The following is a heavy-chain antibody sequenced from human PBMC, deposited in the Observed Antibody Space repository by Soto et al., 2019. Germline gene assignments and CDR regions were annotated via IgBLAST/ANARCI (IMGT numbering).Heavy chain of an antibody. V-gene: IGHV1-18*01. CDR2: ISAYNGNT. CDR1: GYTFTSYG. J-gene: IGHJ5*02. D-gene: IGHD3-22*01. CDR3: ARVEYYDSSGYYNWFDP. Sequence: ASAKVSCKASGYTFTSYGISWVRQAPGQGLEGMGWISAYNGNTNYAQKLQGRVTMTTDTSTSTAYMELRSLRSDDTAVYYCARVEYYDSSGYYNWFDPWGQGTLVTVSS.